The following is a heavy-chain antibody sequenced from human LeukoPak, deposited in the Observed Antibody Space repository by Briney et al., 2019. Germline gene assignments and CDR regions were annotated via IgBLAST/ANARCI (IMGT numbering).Heavy chain of an antibody. CDR2: IYYSGST. D-gene: IGHD3-10*01. CDR1: GGSISSGDYY. Sequence: SETLSLTCTVSGGSISSGDYYWSWIRQPPGKGLEWIGYIYYSGSTYYNPSLKSRVTISVDTSKNQFSLKLSSVTAADTAVYYCARDLRYGYLDYWGQGTLVTVSS. CDR3: ARDLRYGYLDY. V-gene: IGHV4-30-4*02. J-gene: IGHJ4*02.